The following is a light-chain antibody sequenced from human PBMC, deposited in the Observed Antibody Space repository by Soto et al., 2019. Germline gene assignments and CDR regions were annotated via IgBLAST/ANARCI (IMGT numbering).Light chain of an antibody. CDR2: EVN. J-gene: IGLJ1*01. CDR3: SSYASSRNV. Sequence: QSALTQPPSASGSPGQSVAISCTGTSSDVGGYNYVSWYQQHPGKAPKLMIYEVNKRPSGVPDRFSGSKSGNTASLTVSGPQDEDEADYYCSSYASSRNVFGTGTKLTVL. V-gene: IGLV2-8*01. CDR1: SSDVGGYNY.